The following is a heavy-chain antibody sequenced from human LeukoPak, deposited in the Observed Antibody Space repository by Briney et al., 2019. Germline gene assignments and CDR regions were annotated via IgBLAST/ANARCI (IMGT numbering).Heavy chain of an antibody. D-gene: IGHD3-10*01. V-gene: IGHV4-59*01. CDR3: ARGGSRQNFYYSGLDV. J-gene: IGHJ6*02. CDR1: VGSITIFV. Sequence: SGTLSLTRTVSVGSITIFVWNWIRQPPGEGVKWIGYISYSGITNHNPSVQSRVSMSVDTSKNQFSLRLSSVTGADTAVYYCARGGSRQNFYYSGLDVWGQGTTVTVSS. CDR2: ISYSGIT.